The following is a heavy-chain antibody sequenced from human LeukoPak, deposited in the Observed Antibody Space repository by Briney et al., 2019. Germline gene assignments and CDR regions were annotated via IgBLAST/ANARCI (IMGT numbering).Heavy chain of an antibody. Sequence: GGSLRLSCAASGFTFSSYAMSWVRQAPGKGLEWVSAISGSGGSTYYADSVKGRFTISRDNSKNTLYLQMNSLRAEDTAVYYCAKDKTSGSYFVHAFDIWGQGTMVTVSS. V-gene: IGHV3-23*01. J-gene: IGHJ3*02. D-gene: IGHD1-26*01. CDR3: AKDKTSGSYFVHAFDI. CDR1: GFTFSSYA. CDR2: ISGSGGST.